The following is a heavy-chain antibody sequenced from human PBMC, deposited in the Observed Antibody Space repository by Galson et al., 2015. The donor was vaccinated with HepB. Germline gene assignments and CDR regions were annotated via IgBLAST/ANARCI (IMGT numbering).Heavy chain of an antibody. CDR3: ARVDSGSYSDYYYYGMDV. D-gene: IGHD1-26*01. Sequence: SVKVSCKASGYTFTSYGISWVRQAPGQGLEWMGWISAYNGNTNYAQKLQGRVTMTTDTSTSTAYMELRSLRSDDTAVYYCARVDSGSYSDYYYYGMDVWGQGTTVTVSS. CDR1: GYTFTSYG. CDR2: ISAYNGNT. V-gene: IGHV1-18*04. J-gene: IGHJ6*02.